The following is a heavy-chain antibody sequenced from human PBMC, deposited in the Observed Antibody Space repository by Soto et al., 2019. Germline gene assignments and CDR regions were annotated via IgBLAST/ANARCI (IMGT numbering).Heavy chain of an antibody. CDR3: ARGGDYSGYYYYGMDV. J-gene: IGHJ6*02. Sequence: QVQLVQSGAEVKKPGASVKVSCKASGYTFTSYGISWVRQAPGQGLEWMGWISAYNGNTNYAQKLQGRVTMTTDTSTSTAYRELRSLRSDDTAVYYCARGGDYSGYYYYGMDVWGQGTTVTVSS. CDR1: GYTFTSYG. CDR2: ISAYNGNT. D-gene: IGHD2-15*01. V-gene: IGHV1-18*01.